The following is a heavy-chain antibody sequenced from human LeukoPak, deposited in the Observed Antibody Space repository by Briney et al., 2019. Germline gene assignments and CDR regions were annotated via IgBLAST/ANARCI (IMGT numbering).Heavy chain of an antibody. CDR3: TAYISGHH. CDR1: GFTFSDSD. D-gene: IGHD1-20*01. Sequence: HPGGSLKLSCAASGFTFSDSDIHWVRQASGKGLEWVARIQTKASSYATAYDASLKGRLSVSRDDSKDTAYLEMYSLRTDDTAVYYCTAYISGHHWGQGTLVTVSS. V-gene: IGHV3-73*01. J-gene: IGHJ5*02. CDR2: IQTKASSYAT.